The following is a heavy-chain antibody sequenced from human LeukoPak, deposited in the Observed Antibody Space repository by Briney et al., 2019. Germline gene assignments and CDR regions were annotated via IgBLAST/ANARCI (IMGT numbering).Heavy chain of an antibody. CDR2: IKQDGSEK. J-gene: IGHJ4*02. D-gene: IGHD6-13*01. CDR3: AKDQQGIAAAGPTVFDY. CDR1: GFTFSSYW. V-gene: IGHV3-7*01. Sequence: GGSLRLSCAASGFTFSSYWMSWVRQAPGKGLEWVANIKQDGSEKYYVDSVKGRFTISRDNAKNSLYLQMNSLRAEDTAVYYCAKDQQGIAAAGPTVFDYWGQGTLVTVSS.